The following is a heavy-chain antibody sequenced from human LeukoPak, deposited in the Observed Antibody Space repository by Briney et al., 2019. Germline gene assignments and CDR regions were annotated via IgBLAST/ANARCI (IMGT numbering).Heavy chain of an antibody. V-gene: IGHV3-23*01. CDR1: GFTFSSYA. CDR3: ARLRGLVGATTPAAFDI. D-gene: IGHD1-26*01. J-gene: IGHJ3*02. CDR2: ISLSGGST. Sequence: PGGSLRLSCAASGFTFSSYAMSWVRQAPGKGLEWVSVISLSGGSTDYSDSVKGRFTISRDNSENTLYLQMNSLRAEDTALYYCARLRGLVGATTPAAFDIWGQGTMVTVSS.